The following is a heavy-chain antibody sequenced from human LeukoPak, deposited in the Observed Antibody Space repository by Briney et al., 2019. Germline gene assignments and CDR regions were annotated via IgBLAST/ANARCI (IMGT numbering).Heavy chain of an antibody. CDR3: AKDVRGYDRPFDY. Sequence: GGSLRLSCAASGFSFSTCAMNWVRQAPGRGLEWVSAISGSGSNTYYADSVKGRFTISRDNSKNTLYLQMNSLGAEDTALYYCAKDVRGYDRPFDYWGQGTLVTVSS. CDR2: ISGSGSNT. D-gene: IGHD3-10*02. J-gene: IGHJ4*02. V-gene: IGHV3-23*01. CDR1: GFSFSTCA.